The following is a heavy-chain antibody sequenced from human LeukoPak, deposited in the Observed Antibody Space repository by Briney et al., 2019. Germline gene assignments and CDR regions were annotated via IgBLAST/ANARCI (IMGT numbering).Heavy chain of an antibody. Sequence: PGESLNTSCKGSGYSFTSYYIGWVRQMPGKGLEWMGIIYPSDSDTRYSPSFQGQVTISADRSISTAYLQWSSLKASDTAIYYCARRAYSSSSVPVNWGQRTLVTVSS. V-gene: IGHV5-51*03. D-gene: IGHD6-6*01. CDR2: IYPSDSDT. CDR3: ARRAYSSSSVPVN. CDR1: GYSFTSYY. J-gene: IGHJ4*02.